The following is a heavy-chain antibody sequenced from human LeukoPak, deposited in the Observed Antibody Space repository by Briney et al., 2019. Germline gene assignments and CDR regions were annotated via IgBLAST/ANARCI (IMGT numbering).Heavy chain of an antibody. V-gene: IGHV3-23*01. CDR2: ISGSGGST. CDR3: AKSIAVAGTIDY. D-gene: IGHD6-19*01. CDR1: GFTFSSYA. J-gene: IGHJ4*02. Sequence: GGSLRLSCAASGFTFSSYAMSWFRQAPGKGLEWVSAISGSGGSTYYADSVKGRFTISRDNSKNTLYLQMNSLRAEDTAVYYCAKSIAVAGTIDYWGQETLVTVSS.